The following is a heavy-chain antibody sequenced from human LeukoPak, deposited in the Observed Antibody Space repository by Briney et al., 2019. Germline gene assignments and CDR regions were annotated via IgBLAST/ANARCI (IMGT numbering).Heavy chain of an antibody. J-gene: IGHJ5*02. CDR3: ARAVVVIGAPRFDP. CDR2: IPYSGST. V-gene: IGHV4-61*01. CDR1: GDSVSSNTYY. D-gene: IGHD2-15*01. Sequence: SETLSLTCTVSGDSVSSNTYYWSWIRQPPGKGLECIGYIPYSGSTNYNPSLNSRVTISVDTSKNQFSLKLSSVTAADTAVYFCARAVVVIGAPRFDPWGQGTLVTVSS.